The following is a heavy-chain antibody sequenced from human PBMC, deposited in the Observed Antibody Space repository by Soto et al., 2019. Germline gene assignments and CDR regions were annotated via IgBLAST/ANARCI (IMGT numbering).Heavy chain of an antibody. Sequence: SETLSLTCTVSGGSVSSGPYYWSWIRQHPGRGLEWIGYIYYTGNTYYNPSFKSRLTISVDTSRNQFSLNLNPVTARDTATYFCARGPQYWGPGKLVTVSS. CDR2: IYYTGNT. J-gene: IGHJ4*02. V-gene: IGHV4-30-4*08. CDR1: GGSVSSGPYY. CDR3: ARGPQY.